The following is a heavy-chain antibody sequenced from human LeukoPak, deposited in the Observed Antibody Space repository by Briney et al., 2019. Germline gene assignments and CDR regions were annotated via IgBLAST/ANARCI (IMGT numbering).Heavy chain of an antibody. Sequence: PSETLSLTCTVSDGSISSYYWSWIRQPAGKGLEWIGRIYSTGSTNYNPSLKSRVTMSVDTSKNQFSLKLSSVTAADTAVYYCARDYDFWSGFPPLFDYWGQGTLVTVSS. CDR2: IYSTGST. D-gene: IGHD3-3*01. V-gene: IGHV4-4*07. CDR1: DGSISSYY. J-gene: IGHJ4*02. CDR3: ARDYDFWSGFPPLFDY.